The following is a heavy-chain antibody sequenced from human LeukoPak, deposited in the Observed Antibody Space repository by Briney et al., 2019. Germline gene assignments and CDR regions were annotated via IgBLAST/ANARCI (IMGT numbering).Heavy chain of an antibody. CDR3: ARAGSSGGLCDY. V-gene: IGHV4-4*07. CDR2: IYSSGST. D-gene: IGHD6-19*01. Sequence: PSETPSLTCTVSGVSISSYFWSWVRQPAGKGLEWIGRIYSSGSTKYNPSLQSRATMSLDTSKKQLSLNLGSVTAADTAVYYCARAGSSGGLCDYWGQGILVTVSS. CDR1: GVSISSYF. J-gene: IGHJ4*02.